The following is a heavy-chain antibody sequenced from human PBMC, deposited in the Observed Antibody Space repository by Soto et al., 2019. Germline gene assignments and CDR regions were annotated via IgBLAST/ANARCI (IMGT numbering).Heavy chain of an antibody. CDR3: AKSGPSSWYYYGSGSYQHFDY. J-gene: IGHJ4*02. D-gene: IGHD3-10*01. CDR1: GFTFSSYA. CDR2: ISGSGGST. V-gene: IGHV3-23*01. Sequence: EVQLLESGGGLVQPGGSLRLSCAASGFTFSSYAMSWVRQAPGKGLEWVSAISGSGGSTYYADSVKGRFTISRDNSKNTLYLQMNSLRAEDTAVYYCAKSGPSSWYYYGSGSYQHFDYWGQGTLVTVSS.